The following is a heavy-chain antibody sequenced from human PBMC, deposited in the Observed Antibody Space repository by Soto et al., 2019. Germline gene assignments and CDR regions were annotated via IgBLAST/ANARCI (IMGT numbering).Heavy chain of an antibody. V-gene: IGHV4-59*01. D-gene: IGHD2-2*01. CDR3: ARARKIVVVPAAPTRYYFDY. CDR2: IYYSGST. Sequence: SETLSLTCTVSGGSISSYYWSWIRQPPGKGLEWIGYIYYSGSTNYNPSLKSRVTISVDTSKNQFSLKLSSVTAADTAVYYCARARKIVVVPAAPTRYYFDYWGQGTLVTVSS. J-gene: IGHJ4*02. CDR1: GGSISSYY.